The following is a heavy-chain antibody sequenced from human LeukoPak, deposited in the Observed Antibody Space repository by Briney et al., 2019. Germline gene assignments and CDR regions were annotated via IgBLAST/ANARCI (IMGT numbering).Heavy chain of an antibody. V-gene: IGHV1-69*02. Sequence: GSSVKVSCKASGGTFSSYTISWVRQAPGQGLEWMGRIIPILGIANYAQKFQGRVTITADKSTSTAYMELSSLRSEDTAVYYCARAPPGDSSGYHFDYWGQGTLDTVSS. CDR3: ARAPPGDSSGYHFDY. CDR1: GGTFSSYT. D-gene: IGHD3-22*01. CDR2: IIPILGIA. J-gene: IGHJ4*02.